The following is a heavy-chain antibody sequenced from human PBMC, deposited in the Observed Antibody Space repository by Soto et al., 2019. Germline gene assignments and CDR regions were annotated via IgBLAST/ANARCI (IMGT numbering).Heavy chain of an antibody. CDR3: GGGGGSRMTPYGMDV. V-gene: IGHV3-30*03. J-gene: IGHJ6*02. CDR1: GFTFSSYG. CDR2: ISYDGSNK. D-gene: IGHD3-16*01. Sequence: QVQLVESGGGVVQPGRSLRLSCAASGFTFSSYGMHWVRQAPGKGLEWVAVISYDGSNKYYADSVKGRFTISRDNSKDTPDLEKNNRRREDTALYYGGGGGGSRMTPYGMDVWGQGTTVTVSS.